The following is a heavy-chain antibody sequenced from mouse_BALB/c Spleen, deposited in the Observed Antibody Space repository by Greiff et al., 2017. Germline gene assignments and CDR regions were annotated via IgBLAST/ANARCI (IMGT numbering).Heavy chain of an antibody. CDR2: IWRGGST. CDR1: GFSLTSYG. CDR3: AKNRGKGDAMDY. Sequence: QVQLQQSGPSLVQPSQSLSITCTVSGFSLTSYGVHWVRQSPGKGLEWLGVIWRGGSTDYNAAFMSRLSITKDNSKSQVFFKMNSLQADDTAIYYCAKNRGKGDAMDYWGQGTSVTVSS. J-gene: IGHJ4*01. V-gene: IGHV2-5-1*01. D-gene: IGHD1-1*02.